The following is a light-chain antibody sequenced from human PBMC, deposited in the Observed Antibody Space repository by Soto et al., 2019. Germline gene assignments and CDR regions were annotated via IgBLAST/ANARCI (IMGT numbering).Light chain of an antibody. J-gene: IGKJ2*01. CDR3: HQYGTLPYA. V-gene: IGKV3-20*01. CDR2: GAS. CDR1: QRVSSNY. Sequence: IALTQSPGTLSLSPGERATLSCRASQRVSSNYVAWYQHKPGQAPRLLIHGASIRATGIPDRFSGSGCGTDFTLTISRLEPEDFAVYYCHQYGTLPYAFGQGTKLQIK.